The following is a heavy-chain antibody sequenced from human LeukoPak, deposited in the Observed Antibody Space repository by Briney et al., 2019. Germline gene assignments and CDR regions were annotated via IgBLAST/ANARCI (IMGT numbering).Heavy chain of an antibody. CDR2: IRYDGSNK. CDR1: GFTFSSYG. Sequence: PGGSLRLSCAVSGFTFSSYGMHWVRQAPGKGPEWVAFIRYDGSNKYYADSVKGRFTISRDNSKNTLYLQMNSLRAEDTAVYYCAKDSGSGWLFDYWGQGTLVTVSS. D-gene: IGHD6-19*01. J-gene: IGHJ4*02. CDR3: AKDSGSGWLFDY. V-gene: IGHV3-30*02.